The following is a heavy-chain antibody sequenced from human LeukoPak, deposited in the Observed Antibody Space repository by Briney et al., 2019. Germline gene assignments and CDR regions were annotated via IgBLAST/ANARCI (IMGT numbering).Heavy chain of an antibody. CDR3: ARDGIAAASWFDP. D-gene: IGHD6-13*01. CDR2: IYYSGST. V-gene: IGHV4-39*07. Sequence: PSETLSLTCTVSSGSISSSSYYWGWIRQPPGKGLEWIGSIYYSGSTYYNPSLKSRVTISVDTSKNQFSLKLSSVTAADTAVYYCARDGIAAASWFDPWGQGTLVTVSS. CDR1: SGSISSSSYY. J-gene: IGHJ5*02.